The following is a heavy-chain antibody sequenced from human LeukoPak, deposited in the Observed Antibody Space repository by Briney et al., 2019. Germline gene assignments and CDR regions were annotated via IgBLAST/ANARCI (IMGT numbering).Heavy chain of an antibody. CDR1: GYTFTGYY. Sequence: ASVKVSCKASGYTFTGYYMHWVRQAPGQGLEWMGWINPNSGGTNYAQKFQGRVTMTRDTSISTAYMELSRLRSDDTAVYYCARDLTYYDFWSGYKGTSFDYWGQGTLVTVSS. D-gene: IGHD3-3*01. J-gene: IGHJ4*02. V-gene: IGHV1-2*02. CDR2: INPNSGGT. CDR3: ARDLTYYDFWSGYKGTSFDY.